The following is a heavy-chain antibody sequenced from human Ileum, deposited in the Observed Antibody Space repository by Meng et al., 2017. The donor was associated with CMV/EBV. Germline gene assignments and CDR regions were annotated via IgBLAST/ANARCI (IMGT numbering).Heavy chain of an antibody. J-gene: IGHJ4*02. Sequence: EVQLVESGGGLVKPGGSLRLSCVASDFTLNGAWMNWVRQAPGKGLEWVGRVKSASAGGAADAAAPVKGRFTVSRDDSRKTVHLQMDNLRADDTAVYYCAREIRPIDYWGQGTLVTVSS. CDR1: DFTLNGAW. V-gene: IGHV3-15*07. CDR2: VKSASAGGAA. CDR3: AREIRPIDY. D-gene: IGHD3-10*01.